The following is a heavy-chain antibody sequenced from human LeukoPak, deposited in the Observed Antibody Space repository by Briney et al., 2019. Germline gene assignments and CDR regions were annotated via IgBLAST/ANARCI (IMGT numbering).Heavy chain of an antibody. CDR1: GFSISRSS. Sequence: GGSLRLSCAASGFSISRSSMNWVRQAPGKGLEWVSYITASSGTIYYGDSVKGRFTISRDNAKNSLYLQMNSLRAEDTAVYYCARGKMGDFWSGYTPVFDYWGQGTLVTVSS. D-gene: IGHD3-3*01. CDR2: ITASSGTI. J-gene: IGHJ4*02. CDR3: ARGKMGDFWSGYTPVFDY. V-gene: IGHV3-48*04.